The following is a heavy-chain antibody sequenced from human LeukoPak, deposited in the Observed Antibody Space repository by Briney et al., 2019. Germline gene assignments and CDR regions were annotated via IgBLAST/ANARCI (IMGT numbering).Heavy chain of an antibody. Sequence: GASVKVSCKASGYTFTSYDINWVRQATGQGLEWMGWMNPNSGNTGYAQKFQGRVTMTRNTSISTAYMELSSLRSEDTAVYYCAREYCSSTSCYGWFDPWGQGTLVTVSS. J-gene: IGHJ5*02. D-gene: IGHD2-2*01. V-gene: IGHV1-8*01. CDR1: GYTFTSYD. CDR3: AREYCSSTSCYGWFDP. CDR2: MNPNSGNT.